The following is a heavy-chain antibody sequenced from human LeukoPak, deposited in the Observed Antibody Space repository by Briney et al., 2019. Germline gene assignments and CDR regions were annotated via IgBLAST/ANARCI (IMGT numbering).Heavy chain of an antibody. CDR1: GFTFSSYS. D-gene: IGHD2-15*01. CDR3: SRGATRMPKIWYYYYYYMDV. Sequence: GGSLRLSCAASGFTFSSYSMNWVRQAPGKGLEWVSYISSSSSTIYYADSVKGRFTISRDNAKNSLYLQMNSLRAEDTALYYCSRGATRMPKIWYYYYYYMDVWGKGTTVTVSS. J-gene: IGHJ6*03. V-gene: IGHV3-48*04. CDR2: ISSSSSTI.